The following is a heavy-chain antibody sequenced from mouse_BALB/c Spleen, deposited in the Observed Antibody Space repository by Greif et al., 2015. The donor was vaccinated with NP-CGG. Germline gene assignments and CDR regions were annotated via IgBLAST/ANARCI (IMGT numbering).Heavy chain of an antibody. Sequence: VQLQQSGAELVKPGASVKLSCKASGYTFTSYWMHWVKQRPGQGLEWIGEINPSNGRTNYNEKFESKATLTVDKSSSTAYMQLSSLTSEDSAVYYCAGFYGYDGSYFDYWGQGTTLTVSS. J-gene: IGHJ2*01. CDR3: AGFYGYDGSYFDY. CDR2: INPSNGRT. V-gene: IGHV1S81*02. CDR1: GYTFTSYW. D-gene: IGHD2-2*01.